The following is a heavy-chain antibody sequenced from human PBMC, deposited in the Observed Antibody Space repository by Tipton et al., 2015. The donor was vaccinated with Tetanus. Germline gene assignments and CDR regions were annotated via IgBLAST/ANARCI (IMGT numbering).Heavy chain of an antibody. V-gene: IGHV5-51*01. CDR1: EYNFTNYW. D-gene: IGHD6-25*01. CDR2: IFPGDSDT. J-gene: IGHJ4*02. CDR3: ARLHPFGSGFYGGY. Sequence: QLVQSGAEVKKPGESLKISCKGSEYNFTNYWIGWVRQMPGKGLEWMGVIFPGDSDTRYSPPFQGQVTISVDKSISTAYLQWVSLKASDTAMYYCARLHPFGSGFYGGYWGQGTLVTVSS.